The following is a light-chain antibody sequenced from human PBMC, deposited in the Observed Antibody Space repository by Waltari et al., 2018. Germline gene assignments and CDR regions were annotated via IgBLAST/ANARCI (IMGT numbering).Light chain of an antibody. CDR3: ASHSNTTAVL. J-gene: IGLJ2*01. V-gene: IGLV2-18*02. CDR2: EVT. CDR1: SSDVGLYNR. Sequence: QSALAQPPSVSGSPGQSVTIPCTGTSSDVGLYNRVSWYQQPPGTAPKVMIYEVTIRPSGVPDRFSGAKSGNTASLTISGLQPEDEAHYFCASHSNTTAVLFGGGTKVTVL.